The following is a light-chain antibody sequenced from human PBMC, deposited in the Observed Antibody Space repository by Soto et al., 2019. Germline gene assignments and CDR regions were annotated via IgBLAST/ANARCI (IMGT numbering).Light chain of an antibody. CDR2: EVN. Sequence: QSALTQPASVSGSPGQSITISCTGTSSDVGGYNYVSWYQQHPGRAPKLIIFEVNKRPSGVSNRFSASKSGNTASLAISGLQAEDEADYDCCSYAGRSTVICGGGTKLTVL. CDR1: SSDVGGYNY. V-gene: IGLV2-23*02. J-gene: IGLJ2*01. CDR3: CSYAGRSTVI.